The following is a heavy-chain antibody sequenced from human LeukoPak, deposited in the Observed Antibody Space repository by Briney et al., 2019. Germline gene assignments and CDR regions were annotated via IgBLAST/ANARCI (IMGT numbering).Heavy chain of an antibody. J-gene: IGHJ4*02. V-gene: IGHV4-31*03. D-gene: IGHD6-13*01. CDR1: GGSINSGGYY. Sequence: SETLSLTCTVSGGSINSGGYYWSWIRQHPGKGLEWIEYIYYSGSTYYNPSLKSRVTISVDTSKRQFSLKLNSVTAADTAVYYCARWSSLAAAKAFDYWGQGTLVTVSS. CDR3: ARWSSLAAAKAFDY. CDR2: IYYSGST.